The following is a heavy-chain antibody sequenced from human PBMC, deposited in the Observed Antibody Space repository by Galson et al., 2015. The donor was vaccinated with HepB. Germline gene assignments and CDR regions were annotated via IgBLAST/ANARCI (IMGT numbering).Heavy chain of an antibody. CDR1: GGTFSSYT. Sequence: SVKVSCKASGGTFSSYTISWVRQAPGQGLEWMGRIIPILGIANYAQKFQGRVTITANKSTSTAYMELSSLRSEDTAVYYCARVEGVITMVRGVNDNWFDPWGQGTLVTVSS. J-gene: IGHJ5*02. CDR2: IIPILGIA. D-gene: IGHD3-10*01. V-gene: IGHV1-69*02. CDR3: ARVEGVITMVRGVNDNWFDP.